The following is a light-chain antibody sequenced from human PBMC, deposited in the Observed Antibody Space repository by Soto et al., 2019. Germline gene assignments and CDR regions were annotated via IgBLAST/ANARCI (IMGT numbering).Light chain of an antibody. CDR2: WAS. V-gene: IGKV4-1*01. J-gene: IGKJ1*01. Sequence: DIVMTQSPDSLAVSLGERAAINCKSSQNLLYSSDNKNYLAWYQQKPGQPPKLLIYWASTRESGVPDRFSGSGSGTDFTLTISGLQAEDVAVYYCQQYYGATWTFGPGTKVEIK. CDR3: QQYYGATWT. CDR1: QNLLYSSDNKNY.